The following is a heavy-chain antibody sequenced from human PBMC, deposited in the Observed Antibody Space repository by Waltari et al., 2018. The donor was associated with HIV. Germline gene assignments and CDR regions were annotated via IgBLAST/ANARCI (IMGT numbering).Heavy chain of an antibody. Sequence: EVQLVESGGGLVQPGGSLSLSCPGPGFTFSRYWMHWVRQAPGKGLVWVSRIKSDGSSRSYGDSVKGRFTISRDNAKNTLYLQMNSLSAEDTAVYYCARVNHYYGMDVWGQGTTVTVSS. J-gene: IGHJ6*02. CDR1: GFTFSRYW. V-gene: IGHV3-74*01. CDR2: IKSDGSSR. CDR3: ARVNHYYGMDV.